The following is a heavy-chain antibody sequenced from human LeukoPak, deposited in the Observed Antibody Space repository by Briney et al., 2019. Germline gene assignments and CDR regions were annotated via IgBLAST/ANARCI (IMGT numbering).Heavy chain of an antibody. CDR2: ISGGDGAT. J-gene: IGHJ6*02. V-gene: IGHV3-23*01. D-gene: IGHD5-18*01. CDR3: ARVAFSYGSPSLGYYYYYGLDV. Sequence: PGGSLRLSCAAFGFTFTSYAMSWVRQAPGKGLEWVSAISGGDGATYYADSVKGRFTISRDNSKNTLYLQMNSLRAEDAAVYYCARVAFSYGSPSLGYYYYYGLDVWGQGTTVTVSS. CDR1: GFTFTSYA.